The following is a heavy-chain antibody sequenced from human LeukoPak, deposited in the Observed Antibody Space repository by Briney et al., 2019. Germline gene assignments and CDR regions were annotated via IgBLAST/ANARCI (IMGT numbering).Heavy chain of an antibody. D-gene: IGHD5-18*01. CDR2: IIPILGIA. CDR3: ARVLNTAMVRRYNWFDP. J-gene: IGHJ5*02. Sequence: ASVKVSCKASGGTFSSYTISWVRQAPGQGLEWMGRIIPILGIANYAQKFQGRVTITADKSTSTASMELSSLRSEDTAVYYCARVLNTAMVRRYNWFDPWGQGTLVTVSP. CDR1: GGTFSSYT. V-gene: IGHV1-69*02.